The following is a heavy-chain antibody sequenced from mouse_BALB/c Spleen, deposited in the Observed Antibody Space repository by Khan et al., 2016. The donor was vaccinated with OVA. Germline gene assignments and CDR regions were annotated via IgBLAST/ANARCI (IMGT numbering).Heavy chain of an antibody. CDR1: GISITTRNYR. V-gene: IGHV3-5*02. CDR2: IYYSGII. Sequence: EVQLQESGPGLVKPSQTVSLTCTVTGISITTRNYRWSWIRQFPGNKLEWIGYIYYSGIITYNSSLTSRATITRDTSKNQFFLEMNSLTDEDTATYYCARDEYYGYWYFDVWGAGTTVTVSS. D-gene: IGHD1-1*01. CDR3: ARDEYYGYWYFDV. J-gene: IGHJ1*01.